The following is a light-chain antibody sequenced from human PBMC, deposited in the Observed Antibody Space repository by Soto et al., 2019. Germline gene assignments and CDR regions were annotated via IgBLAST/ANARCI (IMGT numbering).Light chain of an antibody. CDR3: QQYGSSGT. CDR1: QSVSSSY. V-gene: IGKV3-20*01. Sequence: EIVLTQSPGTLSLSPGERATLSFMASQSVSSSYLAWYQQKPGQAPRLLIYGASSRATGIPDRFSGSGSGTDFTLTISDVQPEDFAVYYCQQYGSSGTFGQGTKVDIK. CDR2: GAS. J-gene: IGKJ1*01.